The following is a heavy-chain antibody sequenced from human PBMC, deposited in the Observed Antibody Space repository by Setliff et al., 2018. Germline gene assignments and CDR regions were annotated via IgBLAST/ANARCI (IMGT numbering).Heavy chain of an antibody. CDR1: GFTFVNYW. Sequence: GGSLRLSCAASGFTFVNYWMHWVRQAPGKGLVWVSRVNSDGSSTIYADSVKGRFTISRDNAENTLYLQMNSLRTDDTAVYYCARDRVYYGMDVWGQGTTVTVSS. CDR3: ARDRVYYGMDV. V-gene: IGHV3-74*01. J-gene: IGHJ6*02. D-gene: IGHD3-10*01. CDR2: VNSDGSST.